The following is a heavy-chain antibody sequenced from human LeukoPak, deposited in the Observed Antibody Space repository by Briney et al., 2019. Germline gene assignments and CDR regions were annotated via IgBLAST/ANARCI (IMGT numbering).Heavy chain of an antibody. CDR2: INPNSGGT. V-gene: IGHV1-2*02. J-gene: IGHJ4*02. Sequence: ASVTVSCKASGYTFTAYYMYWVRQAPGQGLEWMGWINPNSGGTNYAQNFQGRVTMTRDTSISTAYMELSRLRSDDTAVYYCARAYSSTSETQFDYWGQGTLVTVSS. CDR3: ARAYSSTSETQFDY. D-gene: IGHD6-13*01. CDR1: GYTFTAYY.